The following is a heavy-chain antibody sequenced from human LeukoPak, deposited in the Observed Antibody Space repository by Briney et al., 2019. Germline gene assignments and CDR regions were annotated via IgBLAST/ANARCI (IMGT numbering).Heavy chain of an antibody. CDR3: ARGIAAAGTRGYYYYGMDV. D-gene: IGHD6-13*01. Sequence: GGSLRLSCAASGFTFSSYWMSWVRQAPGKGLEWVANIKQDGSEKYYVDSVKGRFTISRDNAKNSLYLQMNSLRAEDTAVYYCARGIAAAGTRGYYYYGMDVWGQGTTVTVSS. CDR2: IKQDGSEK. CDR1: GFTFSSYW. V-gene: IGHV3-7*03. J-gene: IGHJ6*02.